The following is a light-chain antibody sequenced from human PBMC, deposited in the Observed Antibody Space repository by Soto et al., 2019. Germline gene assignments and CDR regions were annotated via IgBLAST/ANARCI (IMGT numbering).Light chain of an antibody. J-gene: IGKJ2*01. CDR3: QQCNDWPHT. CDR1: QSVSSN. CDR2: SAS. Sequence: EIVMTQSPATLSVSPGESATLSCRASQSVSSNLAWYQQKPGQAPRLLIYSASNRATGIPAGFSGRGSATDFTLTISSLQSEDCAVYYCQQCNDWPHTFGQGTKLEIK. V-gene: IGKV3-15*01.